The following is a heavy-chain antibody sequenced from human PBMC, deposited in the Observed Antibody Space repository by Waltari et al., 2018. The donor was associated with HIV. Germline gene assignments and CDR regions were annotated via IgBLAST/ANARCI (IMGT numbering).Heavy chain of an antibody. CDR2: IYSVGTT. CDR1: GFTVNDNY. V-gene: IGHV3-53*01. J-gene: IGHJ2*01. Sequence: EVQLVESGGGLIQPGGSLRLSCAASGFTVNDNYMSWFRQAPGKGLEWVSVIYSVGTTYSAASVKGRFTISRDDSKNTVYLQLNSLRAEDTAIYYCARHGGGYHYGWYFDLWGRGVSVTVS. D-gene: IGHD3-22*01. CDR3: ARHGGGYHYGWYFDL.